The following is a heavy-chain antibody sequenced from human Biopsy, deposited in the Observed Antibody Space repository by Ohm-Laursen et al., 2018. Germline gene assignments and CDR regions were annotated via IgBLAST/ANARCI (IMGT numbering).Heavy chain of an antibody. Sequence: AASVKVSCKVSGGPFNNHAFSWVRQAPGQGLEWLGRIVPILGTVNYAQRFQGRVALTADKSTGTAYMELNRLISDDTAVYYCATDADGYYTEFDFWGQGTLITVSS. J-gene: IGHJ4*02. CDR2: IVPILGTV. D-gene: IGHD5-24*01. V-gene: IGHV1-69*04. CDR1: GGPFNNHA. CDR3: ATDADGYYTEFDF.